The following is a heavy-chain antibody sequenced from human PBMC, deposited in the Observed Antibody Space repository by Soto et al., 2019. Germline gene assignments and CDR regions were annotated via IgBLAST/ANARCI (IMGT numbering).Heavy chain of an antibody. D-gene: IGHD2-15*01. Sequence: TCGISGDSVSSSGVAWNWIRQSPSRGLEWLGRTYFASRWFSEYAESVRSRITIDPDTSKNQLSLHVNSVTPEDTGVYYCARGRHSAFDYWGRGTLVTVSS. CDR3: ARGRHSAFDY. CDR1: GDSVSSSGVA. V-gene: IGHV6-1*01. J-gene: IGHJ4*01. CDR2: TYFASRWFS.